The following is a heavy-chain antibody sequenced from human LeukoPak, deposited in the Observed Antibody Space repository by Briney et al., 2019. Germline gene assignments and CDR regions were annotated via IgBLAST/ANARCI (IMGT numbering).Heavy chain of an antibody. V-gene: IGHV4-4*02. CDR3: ARDRYYDSSSLSGSAFDI. J-gene: IGHJ3*02. Sequence: PSGTLSLTCAVSGGSISSSNWGSGVRRPPGEGRGGIGEIYHSGGTNYNPSLKSRVTISVDKSKHQFSLKLSSVPAADTAVYYCARDRYYDSSSLSGSAFDIWGQGTMVTVSS. CDR1: GGSISSSNW. D-gene: IGHD3-22*01. CDR2: IYHSGGT.